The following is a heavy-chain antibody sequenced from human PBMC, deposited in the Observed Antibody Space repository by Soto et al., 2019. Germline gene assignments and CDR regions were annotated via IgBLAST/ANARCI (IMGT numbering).Heavy chain of an antibody. CDR3: ARGYNGDYLNYYYYYYMDV. Sequence: ASVKVSCKASGYTFTSYDINWVRQATGQGLEWMGWMNPNSGNTGYAQKFQGRVTMTRNTSLSTAYMELSSLRSEDTAVYYCARGYNGDYLNYYYYYYMDVWGKGTTVTVS. J-gene: IGHJ6*03. D-gene: IGHD4-17*01. CDR1: GYTFTSYD. CDR2: MNPNSGNT. V-gene: IGHV1-8*01.